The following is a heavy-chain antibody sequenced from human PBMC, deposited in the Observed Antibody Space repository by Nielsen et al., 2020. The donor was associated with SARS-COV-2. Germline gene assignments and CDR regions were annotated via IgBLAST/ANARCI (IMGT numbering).Heavy chain of an antibody. CDR3: ATSTPLVRSAWFDP. CDR2: FDPEDGET. V-gene: IGHV1-24*01. D-gene: IGHD3-3*01. CDR1: GYTLTELS. J-gene: IGHJ5*02. Sequence: ASVNVSCKVSGYTLTELSMHWVRQAPGKGLEWMGGFDPEDGETIYAQKFQGRVTMTEDTSTDTAYMELSSLRSEDTAVYYCATSTPLVRSAWFDPWGQGTLVTVSS.